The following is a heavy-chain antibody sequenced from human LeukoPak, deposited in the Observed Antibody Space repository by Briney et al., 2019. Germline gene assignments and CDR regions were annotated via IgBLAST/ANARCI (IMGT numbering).Heavy chain of an antibody. D-gene: IGHD4-17*01. CDR2: ISSSGSTI. CDR1: GFTFSDYY. CDR3: ARTVARYDPFDY. J-gene: IGHJ4*02. V-gene: IGHV3-11*01. Sequence: SGGSLRLSCAASGFTFSDYYMSWIRQAPGKGLEWVSYISSSGSTIYYADSVKGRFTISRDNAKNSLYLQMNSLRAEDTAVYYCARTVARYDPFDYWGQGTLVTVSS.